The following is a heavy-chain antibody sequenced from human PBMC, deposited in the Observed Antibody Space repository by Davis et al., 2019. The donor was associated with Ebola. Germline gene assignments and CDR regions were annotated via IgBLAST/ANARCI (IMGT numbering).Heavy chain of an antibody. CDR1: GFTFSSYA. CDR2: ISYDGYNK. D-gene: IGHD3-3*01. J-gene: IGHJ6*04. CDR3: AKSGLSFGVVKYHYGMDV. Sequence: PGGSLRLSCAASGFTFSSYAMHWVRQAPGKGLEWVAVISYDGYNKYYTESVKGRFTISRDNSKNTLYLQMNSLRAEDTAVYYCAKSGLSFGVVKYHYGMDVWGEGTTVTVSS. V-gene: IGHV3-30-3*02.